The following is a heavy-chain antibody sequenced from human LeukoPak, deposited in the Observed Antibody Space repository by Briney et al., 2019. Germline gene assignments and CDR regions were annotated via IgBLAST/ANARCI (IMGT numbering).Heavy chain of an antibody. CDR1: GFTFSSSS. CDR3: ARSTARTNDAFDI. D-gene: IGHD5-18*01. Sequence: GGSLRLSCAASGFTFSSSSMNWVRQPPGRGLECVSSISSSSRYIYYADSMKGRFTISRDNAKNSLYLQMNSLRAEDTAVYYCARSTARTNDAFDIWGQGTMVTVSS. CDR2: ISSSSRYI. V-gene: IGHV3-21*01. J-gene: IGHJ3*02.